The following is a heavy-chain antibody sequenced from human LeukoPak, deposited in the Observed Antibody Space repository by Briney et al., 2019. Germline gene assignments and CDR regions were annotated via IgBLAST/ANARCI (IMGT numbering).Heavy chain of an antibody. Sequence: PGGSLRLSCAASGFTFSSYAISWVRQAPGQGLEWMGGIIPIFGTANYAQKFQGRVTITADESTSTAYMELSSLRSEDTAVYYCARGDIVVVPAVYNWFDPWGQGTLVTVSS. V-gene: IGHV1-69*01. CDR1: GFTFSSYA. D-gene: IGHD2-2*01. CDR2: IIPIFGTA. CDR3: ARGDIVVVPAVYNWFDP. J-gene: IGHJ5*02.